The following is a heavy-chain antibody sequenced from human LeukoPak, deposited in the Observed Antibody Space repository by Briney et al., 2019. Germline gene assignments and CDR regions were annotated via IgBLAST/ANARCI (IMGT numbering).Heavy chain of an antibody. V-gene: IGHV1-3*01. Sequence: ASVKVSCKASGYTFTSYAMHWVRQAPGQRLEGMGWINSGNGNTKYSQKFQGRVTITRDTSASTAYMELSSLSSEDTAVYYCARSYNHYSGYDLVGYYFDYWGQGTLVTVSS. J-gene: IGHJ4*02. CDR3: ARSYNHYSGYDLVGYYFDY. D-gene: IGHD5-12*01. CDR1: GYTFTSYA. CDR2: INSGNGNT.